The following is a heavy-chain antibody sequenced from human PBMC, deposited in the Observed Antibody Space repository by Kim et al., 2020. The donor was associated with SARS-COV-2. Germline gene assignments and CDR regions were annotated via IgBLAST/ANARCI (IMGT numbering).Heavy chain of an antibody. CDR1: GYSFTSYW. J-gene: IGHJ3*02. CDR2: IYPGDSNT. D-gene: IGHD2-2*02. V-gene: IGHV5-51*01. Sequence: GASLKISCNGSGYSFTSYWIGWVRQMPGKGLEWMGIIYPGDSNTRYSPSFQRDTTISADKSISTAYLQWSSLKASDPAMYYCARRRQLGYCSSTSCYTNNAFDIWGQGTMATVSS. CDR3: ARRRQLGYCSSTSCYTNNAFDI.